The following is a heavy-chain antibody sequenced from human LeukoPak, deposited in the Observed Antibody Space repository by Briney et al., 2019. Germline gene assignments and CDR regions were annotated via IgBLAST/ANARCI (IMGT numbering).Heavy chain of an antibody. CDR1: GDSVSNKNW. D-gene: IGHD6-6*01. J-gene: IGHJ4*02. CDR2: IHHSGNT. Sequence: SETLSLTCGVSGDSVSNKNWWNWVRQPPGKGLKWIGEIHHSGNTNYNSSLKSRVTISVDTSKNQISLKLTSVTAADTAVYYCARGVGSIAGPYWGQGTLVIVFS. CDR3: ARGVGSIAGPY. V-gene: IGHV4-4*02.